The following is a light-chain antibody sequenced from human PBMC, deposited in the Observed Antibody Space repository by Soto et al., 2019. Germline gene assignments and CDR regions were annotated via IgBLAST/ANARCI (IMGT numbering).Light chain of an antibody. CDR1: QSLVYSDGNTY. Sequence: DVVMTQSPLSLPVTLGQPASISCRSSQSLVYSDGNTYLNWFQQRPGQSPRRLIYKVSNRDSGVPDRFSGSGSGTDFTLKISRVEAEYVGVYYCMQGTHWPPDTFDQGTKLEIK. CDR2: KVS. CDR3: MQGTHWPPDT. V-gene: IGKV2-30*01. J-gene: IGKJ2*01.